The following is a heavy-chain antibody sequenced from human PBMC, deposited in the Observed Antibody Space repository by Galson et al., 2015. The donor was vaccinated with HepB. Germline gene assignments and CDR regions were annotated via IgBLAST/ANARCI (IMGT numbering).Heavy chain of an antibody. Sequence: SLRLSCAASGFTFSSYAMHWVRQAPGKGLEWVAVISYDGSNKYYADSVKGRFTISRDNSKNTLYLQMNSLRAEDTAVYYCARVGWYSGSTKMDYWGQGTLVTVSS. V-gene: IGHV3-30*04. CDR3: ARVGWYSGSTKMDY. CDR2: ISYDGSNK. J-gene: IGHJ4*02. CDR1: GFTFSSYA. D-gene: IGHD1-26*01.